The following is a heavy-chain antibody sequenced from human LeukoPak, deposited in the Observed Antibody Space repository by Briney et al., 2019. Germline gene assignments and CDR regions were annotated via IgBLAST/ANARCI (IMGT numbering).Heavy chain of an antibody. CDR1: GFTFSDYY. CDR2: ISGSANTI. V-gene: IGHV3-11*01. Sequence: PGGSLRLFCAASGFTFSDYYMTWVRQAPGKGLEWLSYISGSANTIYYAASVKGRFTISRDNAKNSLYLQMNSLRAEDTAVYFCAREHDSGSYQIDYWGQGTLVTVSS. J-gene: IGHJ4*02. CDR3: AREHDSGSYQIDY. D-gene: IGHD3-10*01.